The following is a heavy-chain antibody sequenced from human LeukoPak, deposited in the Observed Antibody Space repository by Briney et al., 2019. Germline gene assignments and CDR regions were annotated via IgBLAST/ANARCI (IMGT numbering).Heavy chain of an antibody. CDR3: TKNDVGDYGT. Sequence: PSETLSLTCSVSGASISRSTYDWGWIRQPPGKGLEWIASVFHTGTAYYNQSLSSRITISVNTSKNQFSLKLSFVTAADTAVYYCTKNDVGDYGTWGQGTLVIVSS. D-gene: IGHD4-17*01. CDR1: GASISRSTYD. CDR2: VFHTGTA. J-gene: IGHJ5*02. V-gene: IGHV4-39*01.